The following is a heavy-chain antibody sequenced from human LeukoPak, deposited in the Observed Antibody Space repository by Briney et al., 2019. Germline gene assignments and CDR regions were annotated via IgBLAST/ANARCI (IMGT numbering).Heavy chain of an antibody. D-gene: IGHD3-22*01. CDR1: GFSFSGYA. CDR2: ISGRGDSA. Sequence: PGGSLRLSCVASGFSFSGYAMSWVRQAPGKGLGWVSTISGRGDSAYYADSVKGRFIVSRDNSKSTLYLQMNSLRAEDTAVYYCPRKYDSSGYYDYWGQGILVTVSS. J-gene: IGHJ4*02. V-gene: IGHV3-23*01. CDR3: PRKYDSSGYYDY.